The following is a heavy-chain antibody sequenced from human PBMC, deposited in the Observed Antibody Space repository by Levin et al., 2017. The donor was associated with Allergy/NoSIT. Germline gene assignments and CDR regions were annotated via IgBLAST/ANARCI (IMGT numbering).Heavy chain of an antibody. CDR2: LSSSGRNT. J-gene: IGHJ4*02. CDR1: GFTFSSYA. CDR3: VKYTVTTSLGDY. D-gene: IGHD4-17*01. Sequence: PGESLKISCAASGFTFSSYAMSWVRQAPGRGLEWVSALSSSGRNTHYAPSVKGRFTISRDTSKNTLYLQMNRLRAEDTAIYYGVKYTVTTSLGDYWGQGTLVTVSS. V-gene: IGHV3-23*01.